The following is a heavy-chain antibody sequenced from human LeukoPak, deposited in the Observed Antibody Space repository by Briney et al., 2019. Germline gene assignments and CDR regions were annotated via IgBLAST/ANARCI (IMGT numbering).Heavy chain of an antibody. CDR1: GFTVSSNY. CDR3: ARDIGGWYRADY. J-gene: IGHJ4*02. Sequence: QPGGSLRLSCAASGFTVSSNYMSWVRQAPGKGLEWVSVIYSGGSTYYADSVKGRFTISGDNSKNTLYLQMNSLRAEDTAVYYCARDIGGWYRADYWGQGTLVTVSS. D-gene: IGHD6-19*01. CDR2: IYSGGST. V-gene: IGHV3-66*01.